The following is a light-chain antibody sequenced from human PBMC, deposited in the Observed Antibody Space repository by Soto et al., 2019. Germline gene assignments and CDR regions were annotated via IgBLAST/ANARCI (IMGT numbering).Light chain of an antibody. CDR3: QESGSSPGP. V-gene: IGKV3-20*01. Sequence: SQSISNSYLAWYQQKPGQAPRLLTYGASSRATGIPDRFSGSGSVTDFTLTIIRLEPEDFAVYYSQESGSSPGPFGHGSKVDIK. J-gene: IGKJ1*01. CDR1: QSISNSY. CDR2: GAS.